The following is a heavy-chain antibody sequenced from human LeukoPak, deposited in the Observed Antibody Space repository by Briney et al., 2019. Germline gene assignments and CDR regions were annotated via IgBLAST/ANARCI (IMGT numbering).Heavy chain of an antibody. J-gene: IGHJ4*02. CDR1: GFTVNNNY. V-gene: IGHV3-53*01. D-gene: IGHD6-13*01. CDR3: ARDGFSSSRGLAY. CDR2: IYSGDST. Sequence: GGSLRLSCAASGFTVNNNYMNWVRQAPGKGLEWVSLIYSGDSTYYADSVKGRFIISRDNSKNTLYLQMNSLRAEDTAVYYCARDGFSSSRGLAYWGQGTLVTVSS.